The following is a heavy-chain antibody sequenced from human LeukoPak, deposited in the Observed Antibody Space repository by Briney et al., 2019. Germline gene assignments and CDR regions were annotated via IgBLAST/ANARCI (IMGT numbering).Heavy chain of an antibody. V-gene: IGHV3-7*01. CDR1: GFTFSSYW. D-gene: IGHD2-15*01. J-gene: IGHJ4*02. CDR2: IKQDGSEK. Sequence: GGSLRLSCAASGFTFSSYWMSWVRQAPGKGLEWVANIKQDGSEKYYVDSVKGRFTISRDNAKNSLYLQMNSLRAEDTAVYYCATTFRSGGIPFDYWGQGTLVTASS. CDR3: ATTFRSGGIPFDY.